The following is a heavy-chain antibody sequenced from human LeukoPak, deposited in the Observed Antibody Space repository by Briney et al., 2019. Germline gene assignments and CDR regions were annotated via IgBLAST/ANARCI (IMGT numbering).Heavy chain of an antibody. Sequence: GASVKVSCKASGYTFTNYGIGWVRQAPGQGLEWMGWISGYNGDTNYAQKLQGRVTMTTDTSTSTAYMELRSLRSDDTAVYYCARDPKRYFDWLPLGYYYYGMDVWGQGTTVTVSS. CDR2: ISGYNGDT. D-gene: IGHD3-9*01. CDR3: ARDPKRYFDWLPLGYYYYGMDV. J-gene: IGHJ6*02. CDR1: GYTFTNYG. V-gene: IGHV1-18*01.